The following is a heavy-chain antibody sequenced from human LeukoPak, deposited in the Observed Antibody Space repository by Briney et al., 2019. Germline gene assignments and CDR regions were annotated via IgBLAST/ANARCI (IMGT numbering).Heavy chain of an antibody. CDR2: IYYSGST. CDR3: ARQTYGSGSYYNLDC. J-gene: IGHJ4*02. CDR1: DGSISSSTSY. Sequence: PSETLSLTCSVSDGSISSSTSYWGWIRQPPGKGLEWIGTIYYSGSTYYNPSLKSRVTISVDTSKNQFSLKLGSVTAADTAVYYCARQTYGSGSYYNLDCWGQGTLVTVSS. V-gene: IGHV4-39*01. D-gene: IGHD3-10*01.